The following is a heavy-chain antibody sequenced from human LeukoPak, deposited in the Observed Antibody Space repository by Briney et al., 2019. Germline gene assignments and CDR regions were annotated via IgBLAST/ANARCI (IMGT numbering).Heavy chain of an antibody. D-gene: IGHD2-2*01. V-gene: IGHV1-69*13. CDR2: IIPVFGSA. CDR3: ARLTDLIGVVVVHDP. CDR1: GGTFSNSA. J-gene: IGHJ5*02. Sequence: GASVKVSCKASGGTFSNSAINWVRQAPGQGLEWMGGIIPVFGSADYAQKFQDRVTITADESTSTVYMELSSLRSEDTAVYYCARLTDLIGVVVVHDPWGQGTLVTVSS.